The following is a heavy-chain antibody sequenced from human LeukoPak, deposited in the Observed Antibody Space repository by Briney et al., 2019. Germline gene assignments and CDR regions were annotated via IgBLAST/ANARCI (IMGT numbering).Heavy chain of an antibody. Sequence: GGSLILSCAASGFTVSSNYMSWVRQAPGKGLEWVSVIYSGGSTYYADSVKGRFTISRDNSKNTLYLQMNSLRAEDTAVYYCARDWGYGGNSGYYYYGMDVWGQGTTVTVSS. J-gene: IGHJ6*02. CDR1: GFTVSSNY. CDR3: ARDWGYGGNSGYYYYGMDV. V-gene: IGHV3-66*01. CDR2: IYSGGST. D-gene: IGHD4-23*01.